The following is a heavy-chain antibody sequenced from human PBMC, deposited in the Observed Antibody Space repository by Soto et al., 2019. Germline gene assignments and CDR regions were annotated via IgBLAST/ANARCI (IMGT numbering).Heavy chain of an antibody. D-gene: IGHD3-22*01. CDR2: ISAYNGNT. Sequence: GASVKVSCKASGYTFTSYGISWVRQAPGQGLEWMGWISAYNGNTNYAQKLQGRVTMTTDTSTSTAYMELRSLRSDDTAVYYCARDHDYYDSSGYNDAFDIWGQGTMVTVSS. CDR3: ARDHDYYDSSGYNDAFDI. J-gene: IGHJ3*02. CDR1: GYTFTSYG. V-gene: IGHV1-18*01.